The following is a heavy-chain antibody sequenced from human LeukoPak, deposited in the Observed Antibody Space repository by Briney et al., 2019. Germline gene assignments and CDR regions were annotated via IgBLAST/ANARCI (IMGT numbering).Heavy chain of an antibody. D-gene: IGHD2-2*01. Sequence: SETLSLTCAVYGGSFSGYYWSWIRQPPGKGLEWIGEINHSGSTNYNPSLKSRVTISVDTSKNQFSLKLSSVTAADTAVYYCARGHGDIVVVPAAISGLGGSYYFDYWGQGTLVTVSS. J-gene: IGHJ4*02. CDR3: ARGHGDIVVVPAAISGLGGSYYFDY. CDR2: INHSGST. CDR1: GGSFSGYY. V-gene: IGHV4-34*01.